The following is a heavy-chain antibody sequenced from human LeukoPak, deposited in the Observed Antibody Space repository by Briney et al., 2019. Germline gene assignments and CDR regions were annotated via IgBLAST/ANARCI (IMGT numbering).Heavy chain of an antibody. J-gene: IGHJ4*02. CDR1: GFTFSNYW. CDR2: INQDGSEE. D-gene: IGHD5-12*01. V-gene: IGHV3-7*01. Sequence: LAGGSLRLSWAASGFTFSNYWMTWVRQAPGKGLEWVAHINQDGSEEHYMDSVKARFTISRDNAKNSLSLQMNSLRAEDTAVYYCVRDGGVSGYDLLDYWGQGTLVTVSS. CDR3: VRDGGVSGYDLLDY.